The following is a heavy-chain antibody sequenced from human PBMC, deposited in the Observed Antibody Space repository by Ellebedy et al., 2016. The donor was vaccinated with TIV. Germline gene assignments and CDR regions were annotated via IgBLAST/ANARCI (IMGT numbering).Heavy chain of an antibody. V-gene: IGHV1-8*01. Sequence: AASVKVSCKPSGYTFTSYDINWVRQAPGQGLEYLGWMQPGSGNTGYAQKFEGRVTMTRDTSTGTAYMELNSLRSEDTAVYYCTVGLFGPWGQGTLVTVSS. CDR3: TVGLFGP. D-gene: IGHD3-10*01. CDR1: GYTFTSYD. CDR2: MQPGSGNT. J-gene: IGHJ5*02.